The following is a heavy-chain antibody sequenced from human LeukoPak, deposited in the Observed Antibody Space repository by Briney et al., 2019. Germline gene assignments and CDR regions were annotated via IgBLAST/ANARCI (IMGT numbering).Heavy chain of an antibody. D-gene: IGHD6-13*01. CDR1: GYTLTELS. CDR2: FDPEDGET. Sequence: GASVKVSCKVSGYTLTELSMHWVRQAPGKGLEWMGGFDPEDGETIYAQKFQGRVTMTEDTSTDTAYMELSSLRSEDTAVYYCATEVLQQQLTYNWFDPWGQGTLVTVSS. J-gene: IGHJ5*02. V-gene: IGHV1-24*01. CDR3: ATEVLQQQLTYNWFDP.